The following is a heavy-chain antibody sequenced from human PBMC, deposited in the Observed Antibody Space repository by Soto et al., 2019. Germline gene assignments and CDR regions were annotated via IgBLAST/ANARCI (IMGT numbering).Heavy chain of an antibody. Sequence: GGSLRLSCAASGLTFSNYWMSWVRQAPGKGLEWVANIKQDGSEQYYSDSVKGRFTISRDNAKNSLYLQMNSLRAEDTAVYYCAGDRIAGRPIGWFDPWGQGTQVTVSS. CDR3: AGDRIAGRPIGWFDP. J-gene: IGHJ5*02. CDR1: GLTFSNYW. D-gene: IGHD6-6*01. CDR2: IKQDGSEQ. V-gene: IGHV3-7*01.